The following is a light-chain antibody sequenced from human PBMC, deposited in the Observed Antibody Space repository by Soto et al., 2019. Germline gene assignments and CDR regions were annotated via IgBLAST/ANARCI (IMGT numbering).Light chain of an antibody. V-gene: IGKV3-11*01. J-gene: IGKJ2*01. CDR1: QTVSSY. Sequence: EIVLTQSPATLSLSPGERATLSCRASQTVSSYVAWYQQRHGQAPRLVIYDSSNRAPGVPARFSGSGSGTQCTLTISSLEPEDSAVYYCQQRYNRPPYTFDQGTKLEIK. CDR3: QQRYNRPPYT. CDR2: DSS.